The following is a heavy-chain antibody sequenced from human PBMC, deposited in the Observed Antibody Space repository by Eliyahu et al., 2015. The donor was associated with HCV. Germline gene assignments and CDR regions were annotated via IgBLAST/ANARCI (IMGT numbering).Heavy chain of an antibody. CDR1: GFSFSAFD. Sequence: QVHLVESGGGVVQPGRSLRLSCAASGFSFSAFDMHWVRQAPGKGLEXVXXISYDGSNKYYADSVKGRVTISRDNSKNTLYLQMNSLRGEDTAVYHCAKVLGSGYWPDYYAMDGWGQGTTVSVSS. CDR3: AKVLGSGYWPDYYAMDG. D-gene: IGHD3-3*01. J-gene: IGHJ6*02. V-gene: IGHV3-30*18. CDR2: ISYDGSNK.